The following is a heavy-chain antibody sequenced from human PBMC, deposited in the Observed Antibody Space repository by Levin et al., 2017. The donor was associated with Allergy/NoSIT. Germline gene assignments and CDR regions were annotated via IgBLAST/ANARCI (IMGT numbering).Heavy chain of an antibody. CDR1: GFTFSSYA. CDR2: ISGSGGST. Sequence: PGGSLRLSCAASGFTFSSYAMSWVRQAPGKGLEWVSAISGSGGSTYYADSVKGRFTISRDNSKNTLYLQMNSLRAEDTAVYYCAKDHFGDDSSSWYVGGYEDYYYYYGMDVWGQGTTVTVSS. J-gene: IGHJ6*02. V-gene: IGHV3-23*01. D-gene: IGHD6-13*01. CDR3: AKDHFGDDSSSWYVGGYEDYYYYYGMDV.